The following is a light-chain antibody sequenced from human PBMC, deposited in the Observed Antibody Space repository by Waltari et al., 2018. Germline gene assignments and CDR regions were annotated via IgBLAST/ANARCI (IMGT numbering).Light chain of an antibody. CDR2: GAS. Sequence: EIVMTQSPAPLSVSPGERATLSCRASQSVSSNLAWYQQKPGQAPRLLLYGASTRATGIPARFSGSGSGTEFTLTISSMQSEDFAVYYCQQYNNWPKTFGQGTKLEIK. J-gene: IGKJ2*01. V-gene: IGKV3-15*01. CDR1: QSVSSN. CDR3: QQYNNWPKT.